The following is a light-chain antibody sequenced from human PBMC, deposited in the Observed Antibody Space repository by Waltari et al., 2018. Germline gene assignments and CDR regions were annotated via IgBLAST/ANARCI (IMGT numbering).Light chain of an antibody. CDR2: RSN. Sequence: QSVLTQPPSASGTPGQRVTISCSGSSSNIGSNFVYWYQQLPGTDPKLLIYRSNQRPSVVPVRFSGSKSGTSASLAISGLRSEDEADYYCATWDDSLSGAVFGGGTQLTVL. V-gene: IGLV1-47*01. J-gene: IGLJ7*01. CDR1: SSNIGSNF. CDR3: ATWDDSLSGAV.